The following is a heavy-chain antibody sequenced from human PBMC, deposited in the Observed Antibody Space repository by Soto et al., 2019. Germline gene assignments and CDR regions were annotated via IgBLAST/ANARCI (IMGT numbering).Heavy chain of an antibody. J-gene: IGHJ4*02. CDR3: AREKVYYHDSSGPFDY. D-gene: IGHD3-22*01. Sequence: SQTLSLTCVISGDGVSSNSAAWNWIRQSPSRGLEWLGRTYYRSQWLNDYADSVKSRITIKPDTSKNQFSLELDSVTPEDTAVYYCAREKVYYHDSSGPFDYWGLGRLVT. CDR1: GDGVSSNSAA. V-gene: IGHV6-1*01. CDR2: TYYRSQWLN.